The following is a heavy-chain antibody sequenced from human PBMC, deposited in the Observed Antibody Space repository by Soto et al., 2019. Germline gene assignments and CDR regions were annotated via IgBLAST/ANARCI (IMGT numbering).Heavy chain of an antibody. Sequence: QVQLVQSGAEVKKPGASVKVSCKASGYAFTSYDINWVRQTTRQGLEWMGGIDPYSGNTGYAQRFQGRVTVTRNTSINTAYMELRSLSSEDTAVYYCARRQQPYYYDGLDVWGRWTTVTVSS. J-gene: IGHJ6*02. CDR2: IDPYSGNT. CDR3: ARRQQPYYYDGLDV. CDR1: GYAFTSYD. D-gene: IGHD6-13*01. V-gene: IGHV1-8*01.